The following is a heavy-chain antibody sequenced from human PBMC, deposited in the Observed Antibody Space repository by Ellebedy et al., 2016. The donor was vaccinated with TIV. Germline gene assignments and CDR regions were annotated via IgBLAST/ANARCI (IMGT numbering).Heavy chain of an antibody. J-gene: IGHJ6*02. Sequence: GESLKISXAASGFTFNSYAMTWVRQAPGKGLEWVATISGSGSSTHYADSVKGRFAISRDNSKNTLYLQMNTLRAEDTAVYYCAKEGLLWFHGMDVWGQGTTVTVSS. V-gene: IGHV3-23*01. D-gene: IGHD3-10*01. CDR3: AKEGLLWFHGMDV. CDR1: GFTFNSYA. CDR2: ISGSGSST.